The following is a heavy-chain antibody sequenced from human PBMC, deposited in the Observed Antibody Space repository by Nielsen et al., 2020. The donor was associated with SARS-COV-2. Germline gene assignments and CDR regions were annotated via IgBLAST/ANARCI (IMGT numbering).Heavy chain of an antibody. CDR1: GGIISDYA. CDR3: AKTTFSGSYYPAS. V-gene: IGHV1-69*06. Sequence: SVKVSCKASGGIISDYALSWVRQVPGQGLEWMGGIIANFGPANNAQKFQGRLSITADKSTKTTYMDLSSLTSEDTAVYYCAKTTFSGSYYPASWGQGTLVTVSS. D-gene: IGHD1-26*01. CDR2: IIANFGPA. J-gene: IGHJ4*02.